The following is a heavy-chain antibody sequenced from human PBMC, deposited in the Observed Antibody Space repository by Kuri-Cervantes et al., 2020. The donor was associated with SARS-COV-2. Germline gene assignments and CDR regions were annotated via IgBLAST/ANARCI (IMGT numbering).Heavy chain of an antibody. D-gene: IGHD5-24*01. J-gene: IGHJ6*02. CDR2: IWYDGSNK. CDR1: GFTFSSYG. Sequence: GESLKISCAASGFTFSSYGMHWVRQAPGKGLEWVAVIWYDGSNKYYADSVKGRFTISRDNSKNTLYLQMNSLRAEDTAVYYCAREEDGYYYYYAMDAWGQGTTVTVSS. V-gene: IGHV3-33*01. CDR3: AREEDGYYYYYAMDA.